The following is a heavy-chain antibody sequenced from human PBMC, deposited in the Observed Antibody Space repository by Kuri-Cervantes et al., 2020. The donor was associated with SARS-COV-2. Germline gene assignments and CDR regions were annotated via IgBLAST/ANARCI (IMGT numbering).Heavy chain of an antibody. D-gene: IGHD2-2*01. J-gene: IGHJ5*02. CDR1: GFTFNNYG. CDR2: ISYDGSNK. Sequence: GGSLRLSCAASGFTFNNYGMHWVRQAPGKGLEWVAVISYDGSNKYYADSVKGRFTISRDNSKNTLYLQMNSLRAEDTAVYYCAREVVVPAAGFDPWGQGTLVTVSS. V-gene: IGHV3-30*03. CDR3: AREVVVPAAGFDP.